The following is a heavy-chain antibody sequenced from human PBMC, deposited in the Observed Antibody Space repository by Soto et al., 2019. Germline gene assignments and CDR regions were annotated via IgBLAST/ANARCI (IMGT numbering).Heavy chain of an antibody. D-gene: IGHD3-22*01. CDR2: IIPLFATP. CDR1: GGTLNKYS. V-gene: IGHV1-69*13. CDR3: ARQFDHDRSGYYYAY. Sequence: SVKVSCKASGGTLNKYSIDWVRQAPGQGPEWVGGIIPLFATPNYAQKFQGRVTITADEVTNTVYMDLRSLTSEDTGVYYCARQFDHDRSGYYYAYSSQGTHDIVSS. J-gene: IGHJ4*02.